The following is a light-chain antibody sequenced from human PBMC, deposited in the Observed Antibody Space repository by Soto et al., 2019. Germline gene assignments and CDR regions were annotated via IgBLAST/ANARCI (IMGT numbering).Light chain of an antibody. V-gene: IGLV2-8*01. CDR2: EVS. J-gene: IGLJ1*01. Sequence: QSVLTQPPSASGSPGQSVTISCTGTSSDVGGYNYVSWYQQHPGKAPKLMIYEVSKRPSGVPDRFSGCKSGNTASLTVSGLQAEDEADYYCSSYAGSNNLGVFGTGTKLTVL. CDR1: SSDVGGYNY. CDR3: SSYAGSNNLGV.